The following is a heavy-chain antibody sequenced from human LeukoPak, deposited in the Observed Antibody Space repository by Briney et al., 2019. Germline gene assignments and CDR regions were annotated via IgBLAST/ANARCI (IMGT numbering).Heavy chain of an antibody. CDR3: ARSRVYYYYMDV. Sequence: GGSLRLSCAASGFTFSSYAMHWVRQAPGKELEYVSAISSNGGSTYYANSVKGRFTISRDNSKNTLYLQMGSLRAEDMAVYYCARSRVYYYYMDVWGKGTTVTVSS. V-gene: IGHV3-64*01. CDR1: GFTFSSYA. J-gene: IGHJ6*03. CDR2: ISSNGGST.